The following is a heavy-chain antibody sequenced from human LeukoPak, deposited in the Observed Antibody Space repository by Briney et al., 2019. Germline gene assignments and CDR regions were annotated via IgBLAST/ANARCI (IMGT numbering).Heavy chain of an antibody. V-gene: IGHV3-23*01. J-gene: IGHJ4*02. Sequence: PGESLRLSCVASGFTFSSYAMSWVRQAPGKGLEWVSAISGSGGSTYYADSVKGRFTISRDNSKNTLYLQMNSLRAEDTAVYYCAKPSPEYYDILTGYFDWGQGTLVTVSS. CDR3: AKPSPEYYDILTGYFD. D-gene: IGHD3-9*01. CDR1: GFTFSSYA. CDR2: ISGSGGST.